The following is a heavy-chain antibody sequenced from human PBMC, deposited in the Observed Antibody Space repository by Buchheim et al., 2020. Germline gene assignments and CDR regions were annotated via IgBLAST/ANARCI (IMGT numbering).Heavy chain of an antibody. CDR1: GFTFSSYA. CDR3: VADVPEPLAQIDF. V-gene: IGHV3-15*01. D-gene: IGHD1-14*01. Sequence: EVQLLESGGGLVQPGGSLRLSCAASGFTFSSYAMSWVRQAPGKGLEWVGRILPGGTTAYAPPVKGRFTISRDDSQNTLFLQMSSLKTEDTAVYRCVADVPEPLAQIDFWGQGTL. J-gene: IGHJ4*02. CDR2: ILPGGTT.